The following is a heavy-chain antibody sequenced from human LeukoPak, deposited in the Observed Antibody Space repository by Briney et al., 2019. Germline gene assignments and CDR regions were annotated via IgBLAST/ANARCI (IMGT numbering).Heavy chain of an antibody. D-gene: IGHD3-3*01. Sequence: PSQTLSLTCTVSGGSISSGSYYWSWIRQPAGKGPEWIGRIYTSGSTNYNPSLKSRVTISVDTSKNQFSLKLSSVTAADTAVYYCAREDFWSGYPPPPNWFDPWGQGTLVTVSS. J-gene: IGHJ5*02. CDR3: AREDFWSGYPPPPNWFDP. CDR1: GGSISSGSYY. V-gene: IGHV4-61*02. CDR2: IYTSGST.